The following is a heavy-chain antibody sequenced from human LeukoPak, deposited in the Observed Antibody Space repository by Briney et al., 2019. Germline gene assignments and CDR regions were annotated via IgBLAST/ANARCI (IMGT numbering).Heavy chain of an antibody. V-gene: IGHV3-23*01. Sequence: GGSPRLSCAASGFTFSSYAMSWVRQAPGKGLEWVSAISGSGGSTYYADSVKGRFTISRDNSKNTLYLQMNSLRAEDTAVYYCANDGGYSRNWFDPWGQGTLVTVSS. D-gene: IGHD6-13*01. CDR3: ANDGGYSRNWFDP. CDR1: GFTFSSYA. CDR2: ISGSGGST. J-gene: IGHJ5*02.